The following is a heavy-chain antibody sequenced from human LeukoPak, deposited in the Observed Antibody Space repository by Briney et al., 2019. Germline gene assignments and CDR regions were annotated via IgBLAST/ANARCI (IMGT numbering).Heavy chain of an antibody. Sequence: GGSLRLSCAASGFIVSNSYITWVRPAPGKALEWVSVIYAGGEKFYADSVEDRFTISRDNSKNTVYLQMNGLRAEDTAIYYCARLRGLANFDWLWDWGQGTLVTVSS. CDR2: IYAGGEK. V-gene: IGHV3-66*04. J-gene: IGHJ4*02. D-gene: IGHD3-9*01. CDR3: ARLRGLANFDWLWD. CDR1: GFIVSNSY.